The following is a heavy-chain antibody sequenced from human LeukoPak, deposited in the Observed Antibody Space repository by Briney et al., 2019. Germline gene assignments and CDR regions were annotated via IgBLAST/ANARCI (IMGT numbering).Heavy chain of an antibody. CDR2: IYKNAIT. J-gene: IGHJ6*03. CDR1: GFTVSSNY. D-gene: IGHD3-10*01. Sequence: GGSLRLSCTVSGFTVSSNYMTWVRQAPGKGLEWVSVIYKNAITYHADTVKGRFTISRDNSKNMLYLQMNSLGAEDTAVYYCARSLRVRGVPDYMDVWGKGTTVTISS. CDR3: ARSLRVRGVPDYMDV. V-gene: IGHV3-53*01.